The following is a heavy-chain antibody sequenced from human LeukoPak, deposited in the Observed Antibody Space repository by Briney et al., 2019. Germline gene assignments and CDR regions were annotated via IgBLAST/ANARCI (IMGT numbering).Heavy chain of an antibody. Sequence: ASVHVSCLGCGYTFTKYGIRWVRPPPGQGREWMGWISAYNGNTNYAQKLQGRVTMTTDTSTRTAYMELRSLRSDDTAVYYCAREDYAFDYWGQGTLVTVSS. J-gene: IGHJ4*02. D-gene: IGHD3-16*01. CDR2: ISAYNGNT. CDR3: AREDYAFDY. V-gene: IGHV1-18*01. CDR1: GYTFTKYG.